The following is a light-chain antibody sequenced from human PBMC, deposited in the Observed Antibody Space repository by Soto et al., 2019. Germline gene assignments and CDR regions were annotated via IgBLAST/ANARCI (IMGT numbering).Light chain of an antibody. CDR2: YVD. V-gene: IGLV2-14*03. J-gene: IGLJ2*01. CDR3: SSYTSSSTPVV. CDR1: SRDVGAYDY. Sequence: QSALTQPASVSGSPGQSITISCTGTSRDVGAYDYVSWYLQYPDKAPQLLIYYVDHRPSGVSNRFSGSKSGNTASLTISGLQAEDEADYYCSSYTSSSTPVVFGGGTKLTVL.